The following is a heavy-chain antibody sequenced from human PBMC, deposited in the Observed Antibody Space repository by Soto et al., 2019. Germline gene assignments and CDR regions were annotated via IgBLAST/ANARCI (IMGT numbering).Heavy chain of an antibody. J-gene: IGHJ4*02. CDR3: ARVKVRGSYYDFWSGYEPDLDY. V-gene: IGHV3-48*02. CDR2: ISSSSSTI. D-gene: IGHD3-3*01. CDR1: GFTFSSYS. Sequence: GGSLRLSCAASGFTFSSYSMNWVRQAPGKGLEWVSYISSSSSTIYYADSVKGRFTISRDNAKNSLYLQMNSLRDEDTAVYYCARVKVRGSYYDFWSGYEPDLDYWGQGTLVTVSS.